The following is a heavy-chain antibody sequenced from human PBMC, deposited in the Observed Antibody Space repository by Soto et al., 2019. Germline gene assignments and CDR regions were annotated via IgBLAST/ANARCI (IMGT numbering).Heavy chain of an antibody. CDR1: GGSISSGGYS. CDR2: IYHSGST. Sequence: SEALFLTCAVSGGSISSGGYSRSWIRKPPGKGLEWIGYIYHSGSTYYNPSLKSRVTISVDRSKNQFSLKLSSVTAADTAVYYCARDHDAPDWGQGTLVTGSS. V-gene: IGHV4-30-2*01. D-gene: IGHD2-2*01. J-gene: IGHJ4*02. CDR3: ARDHDAPD.